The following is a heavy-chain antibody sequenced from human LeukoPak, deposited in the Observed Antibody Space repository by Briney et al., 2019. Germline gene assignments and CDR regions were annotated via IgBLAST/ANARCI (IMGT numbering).Heavy chain of an antibody. D-gene: IGHD6-13*01. Sequence: PGRSLRLSCAASGFTFSSYSMNWVRQAPGKGLEWVSSISSSSSYICYADSVKGRFTISRDNAKNSLYLQMNSLRAEDTAVYYCARGSKQQPSGMDVWGQGTTVTVSS. J-gene: IGHJ6*02. CDR1: GFTFSSYS. CDR3: ARGSKQQPSGMDV. CDR2: ISSSSSYI. V-gene: IGHV3-21*01.